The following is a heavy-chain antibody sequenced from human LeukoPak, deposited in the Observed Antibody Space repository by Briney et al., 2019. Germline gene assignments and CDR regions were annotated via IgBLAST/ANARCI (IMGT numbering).Heavy chain of an antibody. Sequence: VRQAPXXXXXSGSGIRGGGSGYYADSVKGRFTVSRDDIENTMFLQMSSLRVDDTAVYYCAKSRFWSGYESWGQGTLVTVSS. CDR2: IRGGGSG. J-gene: IGHJ4*02. D-gene: IGHD3-3*01. CDR3: AKSRFWSGYES. V-gene: IGHV3-23*01.